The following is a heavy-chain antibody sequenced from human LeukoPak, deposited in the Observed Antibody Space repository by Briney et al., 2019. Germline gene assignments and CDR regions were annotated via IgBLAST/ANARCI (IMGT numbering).Heavy chain of an antibody. Sequence: GGSLRLSCAASGFTFRKYWLHWVRQAPGKGLVWVSRINPDDGSTSYADSVKGRFTISRDNAKSTLYLQMNSLRAEDTAVYYCAKDFPDGSRNWGFNYWGQGTLVTVSS. V-gene: IGHV3-74*01. D-gene: IGHD3-10*01. J-gene: IGHJ4*02. CDR2: INPDDGST. CDR1: GFTFRKYW. CDR3: AKDFPDGSRNWGFNY.